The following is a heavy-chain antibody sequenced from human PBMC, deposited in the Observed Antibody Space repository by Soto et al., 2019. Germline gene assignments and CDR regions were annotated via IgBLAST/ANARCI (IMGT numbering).Heavy chain of an antibody. D-gene: IGHD1-1*01. CDR1: GFTFSSYA. CDR3: AKDKLPDDDGNDGIDY. Sequence: EVQLLESGGGLVQPGGSLRLSCAASGFTFSSYAMSWVRQAPGKGLEWVSAISGSGGSTYYADSVKGRLSISRENSKNTMYLQLNRLRAEDTAVYYCAKDKLPDDDGNDGIDYWGQGTLVTVSS. V-gene: IGHV3-23*01. CDR2: ISGSGGST. J-gene: IGHJ4*02.